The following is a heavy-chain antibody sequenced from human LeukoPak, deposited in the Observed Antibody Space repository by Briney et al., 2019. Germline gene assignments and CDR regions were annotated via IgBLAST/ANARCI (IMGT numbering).Heavy chain of an antibody. CDR3: ARGRYCSSTSCYKSFLGFDY. Sequence: SETLSLTCAVYGGSFSGYYWSWIRQPPGKGLEWIGEIYHSGSINYNPSLKSRVTISVDASKNQFSLKLSSVTAADTAVYYCARGRYCSSTSCYKSFLGFDYWGQGTLVTVYS. D-gene: IGHD2-2*02. J-gene: IGHJ4*02. CDR2: IYHSGSI. V-gene: IGHV4-34*01. CDR1: GGSFSGYY.